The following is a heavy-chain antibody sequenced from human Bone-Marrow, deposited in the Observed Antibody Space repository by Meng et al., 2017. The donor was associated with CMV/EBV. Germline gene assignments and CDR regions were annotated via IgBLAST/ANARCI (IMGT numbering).Heavy chain of an antibody. CDR1: GFTFDDYA. J-gene: IGHJ4*02. CDR2: ISWNSGSI. V-gene: IGHV3-9*01. D-gene: IGHD1-14*01. Sequence: SLKISCAASGFTFDDYAMHWVRQAPGKGLEWVSGISWNSGSIGYADSVKGRFTISRDNSKNTLYLQMNSLRAEDTAVYYCAKRITFAERALDSWGQGTLVTVSS. CDR3: AKRITFAERALDS.